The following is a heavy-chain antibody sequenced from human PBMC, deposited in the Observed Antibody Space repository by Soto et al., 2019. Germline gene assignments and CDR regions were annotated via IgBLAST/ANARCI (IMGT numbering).Heavy chain of an antibody. CDR3: AKASTVTTRIWYFDY. V-gene: IGHV3-23*01. J-gene: IGHJ4*02. D-gene: IGHD4-17*01. Sequence: PGGSLRLSCAASGFTFSSYAMSWVRQAPGKGLEWVSAISGSGGSTYYADSVKGRFTISRDNSKNTLYLQMNSLRAEDTAVYYCAKASTVTTRIWYFDYWGQGTLVTVSS. CDR2: ISGSGGST. CDR1: GFTFSSYA.